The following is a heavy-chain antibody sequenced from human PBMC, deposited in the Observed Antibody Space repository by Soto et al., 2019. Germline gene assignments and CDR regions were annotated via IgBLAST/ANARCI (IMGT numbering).Heavy chain of an antibody. CDR1: GFSLSTSGVG. CDR2: IYWDDDK. Sequence: SGPTLVNPTQTLTLACTFSGFSLSTSGVGVGWIRQPPGKALEWLALIYWDDDKRYSPSLKSRLTITKDTSKNQVVLTMTNMDPVDTATYYCGHTPRNELRNFDWLPGFDPWGQGTLVTVSS. CDR3: GHTPRNELRNFDWLPGFDP. V-gene: IGHV2-5*02. D-gene: IGHD3-9*01. J-gene: IGHJ5*02.